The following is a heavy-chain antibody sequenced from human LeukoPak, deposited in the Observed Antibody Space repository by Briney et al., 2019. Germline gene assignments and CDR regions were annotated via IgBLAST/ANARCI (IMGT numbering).Heavy chain of an antibody. D-gene: IGHD5-18*01. CDR1: GFAFSTYW. J-gene: IGHJ4*02. V-gene: IGHV3-7*05. CDR2: IKADGSDR. Sequence: GGSLRLSCAASGFAFSTYWMSWVRQAPGKGLEWVANIKADGSDRYYVASVKGRFTISRDNAERSLYLQMNSLRVDDTAMYYCSRGGFSYGLWGQGTLVTVSS. CDR3: SRGGFSYGL.